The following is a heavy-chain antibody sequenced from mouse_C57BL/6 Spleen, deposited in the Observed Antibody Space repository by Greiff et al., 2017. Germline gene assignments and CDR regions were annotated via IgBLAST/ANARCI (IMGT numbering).Heavy chain of an antibody. J-gene: IGHJ2*01. Sequence: QVQLQQPGAELVRPGTSVKLSCKASGYTFTSYWMHWVKQRPGQGLEWIGVIDPSDSYTNYNQKFKGKATLTVDTSSSTAYMQLSSLTSEDSAVYYCARGELGRDFDYWGQGTTLTVSS. CDR3: ARGELGRDFDY. CDR2: IDPSDSYT. V-gene: IGHV1-59*01. D-gene: IGHD4-1*01. CDR1: GYTFTSYW.